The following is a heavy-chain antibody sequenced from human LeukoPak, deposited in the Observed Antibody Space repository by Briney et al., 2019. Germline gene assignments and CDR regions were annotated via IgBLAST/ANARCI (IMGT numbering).Heavy chain of an antibody. D-gene: IGHD6-19*01. V-gene: IGHV1-18*01. J-gene: IGHJ4*02. CDR3: ARDKEQWLVHGDFDY. CDR2: ISAYNGNT. CDR1: GYTFTSYG. Sequence: ASVRVSCKASGYTFTSYGISWVRQAPGQGLEWMGLISAYNGNTNYAQKLQGRVTMTTDTSTSTAYMELRSLRSDDTAVYYCARDKEQWLVHGDFDYWGQGTLVTVSS.